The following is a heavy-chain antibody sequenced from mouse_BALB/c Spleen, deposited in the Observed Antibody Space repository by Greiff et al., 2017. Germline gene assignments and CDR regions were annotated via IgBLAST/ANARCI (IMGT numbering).Heavy chain of an antibody. J-gene: IGHJ4*01. CDR2: IYPGDGDT. Sequence: QVQLQQSGAELVRPGSSVKISCKASGYAFSSYWMNWVKQRPGQGLEWIGQIYPGDGDTNYNGKFKGKATLTADKSSSTAYMQLSSLTSEDSAVYFCAKGYYGSSYGAMDYWGQGTSVTVSA. V-gene: IGHV1-80*01. CDR3: AKGYYGSSYGAMDY. CDR1: GYAFSSYW. D-gene: IGHD1-1*01.